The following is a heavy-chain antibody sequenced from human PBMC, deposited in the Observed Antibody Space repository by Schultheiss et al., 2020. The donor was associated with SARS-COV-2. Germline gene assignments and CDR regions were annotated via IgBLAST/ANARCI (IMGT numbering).Heavy chain of an antibody. CDR3: ARASAITMIVVVNDAFDI. J-gene: IGHJ3*02. CDR2: INHSGST. D-gene: IGHD3-22*01. Sequence: SETLSLTCAVYGGSFSGYYWSWIRQPPGKGLEWIGEINHSGSTNYNPSLKSRVTISVDTSKNQFSLKLSSVTAADTAVYYCARASAITMIVVVNDAFDIWGQGTMVTVSS. CDR1: GGSFSGYY. V-gene: IGHV4-34*01.